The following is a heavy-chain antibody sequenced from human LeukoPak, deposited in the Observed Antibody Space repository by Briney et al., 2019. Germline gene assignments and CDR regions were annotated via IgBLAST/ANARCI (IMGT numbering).Heavy chain of an antibody. V-gene: IGHV3-7*01. J-gene: IGHJ6*03. CDR2: IKQDGSEK. Sequence: GGSLRLSCAASGFTFSSYWMSWVRQAPGKGLEWVANIKQDGSEKYCVDSVKGRFTISRDNAKNSLFLQMNSLRVEDTAVYYCARDPGSSSWPYYYYYHMDVWGKGTTVTVS. D-gene: IGHD6-13*01. CDR3: ARDPGSSSWPYYYYYHMDV. CDR1: GFTFSSYW.